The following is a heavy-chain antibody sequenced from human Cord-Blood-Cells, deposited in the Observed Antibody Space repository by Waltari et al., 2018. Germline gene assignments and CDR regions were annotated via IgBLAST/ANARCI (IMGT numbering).Heavy chain of an antibody. CDR2: IYYSGST. CDR3: ARWDRLVGAFDY. V-gene: IGHV4-59*08. D-gene: IGHD1-26*01. Sequence: QVQLQESGPGLVKPSETLSLTCTVSGGSISSYYWSWIRQPPGKGLEWIGYIYYSGSTTYNPSLQSRVTISVDTSKNQFSLKLSSVTAADTAVYYCARWDRLVGAFDYWGQGTLVTVSS. J-gene: IGHJ4*02. CDR1: GGSISSYY.